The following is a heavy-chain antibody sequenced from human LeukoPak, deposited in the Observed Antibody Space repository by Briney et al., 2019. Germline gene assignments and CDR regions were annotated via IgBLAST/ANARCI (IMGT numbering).Heavy chain of an antibody. V-gene: IGHV4-34*01. CDR2: INHSGST. CDR1: GGSFSGYY. J-gene: IGHJ4*02. Sequence: PSGTLSLTCAVYGGSFSGYYWSWIRQPPGKGLEWIGEINHSGSTNYNPSLKSRVTISVDTSKNQFSLKLTSVTAADTAVYYCARGLYYFDYWGQGTLVTVSS. CDR3: ARGLYYFDY.